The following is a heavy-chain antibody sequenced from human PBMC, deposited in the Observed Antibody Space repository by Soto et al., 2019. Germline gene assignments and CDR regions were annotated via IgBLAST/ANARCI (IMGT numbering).Heavy chain of an antibody. J-gene: IGHJ5*02. CDR2: IYYSGST. Sequence: SETLSLTCTVSGGSISSYYWSWIRQPPGKGLEWIGYIYYSGSTNYNPSLKSRVTISVDTSKNQFSLKLSSVTAADTAVYYCASSQEKGFWSGYYDWFDPWGQGTLVTVSS. D-gene: IGHD3-3*01. V-gene: IGHV4-59*01. CDR3: ASSQEKGFWSGYYDWFDP. CDR1: GGSISSYY.